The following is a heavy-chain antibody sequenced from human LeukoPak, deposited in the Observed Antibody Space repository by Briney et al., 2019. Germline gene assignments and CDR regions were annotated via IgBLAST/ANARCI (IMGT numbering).Heavy chain of an antibody. CDR1: GCTLRDVS. Sequence: SCKVSGCTLRDVSMHWVRQVPGKGLEWVAVIWYDGSNRYYSDSVKGRFTISRDNSKNTLYLQMNSLRAEDTAVYYCARDRDYSDSWSACDIWGQGTMVSVSS. CDR2: IWYDGSNR. CDR3: ARDRDYSDSWSACDI. J-gene: IGHJ3*02. D-gene: IGHD6-13*01. V-gene: IGHV3-33*08.